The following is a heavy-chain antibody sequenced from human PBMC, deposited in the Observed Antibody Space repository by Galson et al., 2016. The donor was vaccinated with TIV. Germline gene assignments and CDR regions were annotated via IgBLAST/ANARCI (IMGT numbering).Heavy chain of an antibody. D-gene: IGHD3-22*01. Sequence: PALVKPTQTLTLTCTFSGFSLTTRGMCVSWIRQPPGKALEWLARIDWDDDKHYSTSLKTRLTIPKDTSKNQVVLTMTSMDPVDTGTYCCARELVVGATEGPVLSGTGDWGHRATVTVSS. CDR2: IDWDDDK. CDR3: ARELVVGATEGPVLSGTGD. CDR1: GFSLTTRGMC. V-gene: IGHV2-70*11. J-gene: IGHJ6*02.